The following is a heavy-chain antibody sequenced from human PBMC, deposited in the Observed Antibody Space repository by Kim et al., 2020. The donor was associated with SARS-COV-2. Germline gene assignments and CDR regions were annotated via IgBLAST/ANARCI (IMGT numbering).Heavy chain of an antibody. CDR2: INHSGST. Sequence: SETLSLTCAVYGGSFSGYYWSWIRPPGKGLEWIGEINHSGSTNYNPSLKSRVTISVDTSKNQFSLKLSSVTAADTAVYYCARGHGVYYYYGMDVWGQGTTVTVSS. CDR1: GGSFSGYY. CDR3: ARGHGVYYYYGMDV. J-gene: IGHJ6*02. V-gene: IGHV4-34*01.